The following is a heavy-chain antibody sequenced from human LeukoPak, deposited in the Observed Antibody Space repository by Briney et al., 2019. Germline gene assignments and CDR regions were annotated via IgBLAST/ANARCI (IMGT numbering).Heavy chain of an antibody. D-gene: IGHD4-17*01. CDR2: ITSSGSTI. V-gene: IGHV3-48*03. Sequence: GGSLRLSCAASGFTFSSYETNWVRQAPGKGREWVSYITSSGSTIYYADSVKGRFTISRDNAKNSLYLQMNSLRAEDTAVYYCAIGYDYGDYEGLDYWGQGTLVTVSS. CDR3: AIGYDYGDYEGLDY. CDR1: GFTFSSYE. J-gene: IGHJ4*02.